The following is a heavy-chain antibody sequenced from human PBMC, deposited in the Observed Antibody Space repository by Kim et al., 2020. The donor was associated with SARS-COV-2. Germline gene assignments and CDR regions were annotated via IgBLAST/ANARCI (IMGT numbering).Heavy chain of an antibody. CDR3: ARGRRRSTAGIGY. Sequence: SVKVSCKASGYTFTSYDINWVRQATGQGLEWMGWMNPNSVNTGYAQKFQGRVTMTRNTSISTAYMELSSLRSEDTAVYYCARGRRRSTAGIGYWGQGTLVTVSS. CDR2: MNPNSVNT. J-gene: IGHJ4*02. D-gene: IGHD6-13*01. CDR1: GYTFTSYD. V-gene: IGHV1-8*01.